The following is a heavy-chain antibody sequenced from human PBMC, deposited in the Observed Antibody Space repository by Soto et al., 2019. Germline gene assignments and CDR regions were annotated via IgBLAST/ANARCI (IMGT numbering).Heavy chain of an antibody. Sequence: PSETLSLTCTVSGGPISSGDYYWTWIRQPPGKGLEWIGCIYYSGTTYYNPSLKSRLTISVDTSKNQFSLKLSSVTAADTAVYYCAREGADPVFRPRDVWGQGTTVTVSS. CDR2: IYYSGTT. CDR1: GGPISSGDYY. J-gene: IGHJ6*02. D-gene: IGHD3-16*01. V-gene: IGHV4-30-4*01. CDR3: AREGADPVFRPRDV.